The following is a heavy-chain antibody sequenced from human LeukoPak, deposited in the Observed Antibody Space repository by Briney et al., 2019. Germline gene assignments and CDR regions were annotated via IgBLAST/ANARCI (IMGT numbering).Heavy chain of an antibody. CDR3: ARASGGLTGYSDAFDI. CDR2: INPSGDST. Sequence: ASVKVSCKASGYTFTSYYMHWVRQAPGQGLEWMGIINPSGDSTSYAQKFQGRITMTRDTSTSTVYMELTSLRSEDTAVYYCARASGGLTGYSDAFDIWGQGTMVTVSS. CDR1: GYTFTSYY. J-gene: IGHJ3*02. D-gene: IGHD3-9*01. V-gene: IGHV1-46*01.